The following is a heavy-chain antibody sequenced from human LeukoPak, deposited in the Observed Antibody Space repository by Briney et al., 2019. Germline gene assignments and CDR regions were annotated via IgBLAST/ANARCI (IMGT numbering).Heavy chain of an antibody. J-gene: IGHJ4*02. D-gene: IGHD1-26*01. CDR1: GFTFSSYG. CDR3: ARDRWELLGPFDY. V-gene: IGHV3-33*01. Sequence: GRSLRLSCAASGFTFSSYGMHWVRQAPGKGLEWVAVIWYDGSNKYCADSVKGRFTISRDNSKNTLYLQMNSLRAEDTAVYYCARDRWELLGPFDYWGQGTLVTVSS. CDR2: IWYDGSNK.